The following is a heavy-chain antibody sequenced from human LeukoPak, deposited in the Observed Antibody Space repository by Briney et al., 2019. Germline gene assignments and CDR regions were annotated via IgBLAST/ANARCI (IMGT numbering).Heavy chain of an antibody. D-gene: IGHD3-3*01. V-gene: IGHV3-15*01. Sequence: KSKTDGGTTDYAAPVKGRFTISRDDSKNTLYLQMNSLKTEDTAVYYCTTGPPAHNSYYDFWSGYLKYFQHWGQGTLVTVSS. J-gene: IGHJ1*01. CDR3: TTGPPAHNSYYDFWSGYLKYFQH. CDR2: KSKTDGGTT.